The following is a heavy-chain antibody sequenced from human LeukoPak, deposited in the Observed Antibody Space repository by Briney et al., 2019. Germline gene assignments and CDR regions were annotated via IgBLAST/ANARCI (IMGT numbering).Heavy chain of an antibody. V-gene: IGHV3-7*01. J-gene: IGHJ6*02. Sequence: GGSLRLSCAASGFTFSSYWMSWVRQAPGKGLEWVANIKQDGGEKYYVDSVKGRFTISRDNAKNSLYLQMNSLRAEDTAVYYCARDNRYCSSTSCYPEDYYYYGMDVWGQGTTVTVSS. CDR2: IKQDGGEK. D-gene: IGHD2-2*01. CDR3: ARDNRYCSSTSCYPEDYYYYGMDV. CDR1: GFTFSSYW.